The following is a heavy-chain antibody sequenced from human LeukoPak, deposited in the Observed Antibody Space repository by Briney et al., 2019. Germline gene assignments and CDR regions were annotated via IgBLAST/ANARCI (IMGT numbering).Heavy chain of an antibody. Sequence: KPGGSLRLSCAASGFTFSSYWMHWVRQVPGKGLVWVSRIGTDGSRTTYADYVQGRFTISRDNAKNTLYLQMNSLRAEDTAVYYCARDKYGGNSNAFDTWGQGTLVTVSS. CDR1: GFTFSSYW. V-gene: IGHV3-74*01. D-gene: IGHD4-23*01. CDR3: ARDKYGGNSNAFDT. CDR2: IGTDGSRT. J-gene: IGHJ3*02.